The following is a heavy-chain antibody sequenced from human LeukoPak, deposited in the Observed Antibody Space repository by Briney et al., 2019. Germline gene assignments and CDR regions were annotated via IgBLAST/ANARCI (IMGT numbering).Heavy chain of an antibody. Sequence: GGSLRLSCAASGFTFSSYWMSWVRQAPGKGLEWVANIKQDGSEKYYVDSVKGRFTISRDNAKNSLYLQMNSLRAEDTAVYYCARWVIGSQIQYPTTGLFDYWGQGTLVTVSS. D-gene: IGHD3-22*01. CDR1: GFTFSSYW. V-gene: IGHV3-7*01. CDR2: IKQDGSEK. J-gene: IGHJ4*02. CDR3: ARWVIGSQIQYPTTGLFDY.